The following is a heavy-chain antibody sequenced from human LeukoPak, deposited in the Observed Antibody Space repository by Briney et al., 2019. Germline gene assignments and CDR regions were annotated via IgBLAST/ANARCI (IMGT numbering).Heavy chain of an antibody. V-gene: IGHV4-59*01. CDR2: IYYSGST. Sequence: PSETLSLTCTASGGSISSYYWSWIRQPPGKGLEWIGYIYYSGSTNYNPSPKSRVTISVDTSKNKFSLKLSSETAADTAVYYCARVSDSSGYYSPSEYYYYMDVWGKGTTVTVSS. J-gene: IGHJ6*03. D-gene: IGHD3-22*01. CDR3: ARVSDSSGYYSPSEYYYYMDV. CDR1: GGSISSYY.